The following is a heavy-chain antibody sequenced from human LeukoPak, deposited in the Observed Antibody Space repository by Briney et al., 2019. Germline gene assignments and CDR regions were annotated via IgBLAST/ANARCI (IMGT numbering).Heavy chain of an antibody. V-gene: IGHV3-7*03. Sequence: GGSLRLSCAASGFTFSSYWMSWVRQAPGKGLEWVANVKQDGSERYYVDSVKGRFTISRDNSKNTLYLQMNSLRAEDTAVYYCAKEKLGANDAFDIWGQGTMVTVSS. CDR1: GFTFSSYW. D-gene: IGHD1-26*01. J-gene: IGHJ3*02. CDR3: AKEKLGANDAFDI. CDR2: VKQDGSER.